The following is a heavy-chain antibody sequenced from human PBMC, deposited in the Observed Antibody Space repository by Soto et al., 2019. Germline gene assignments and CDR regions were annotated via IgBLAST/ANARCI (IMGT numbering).Heavy chain of an antibody. CDR1: GFTFSSFS. CDR2: ISYDNGDNK. D-gene: IGHD4-4*01. CDR3: ARTRVVSGTPDFDY. J-gene: IGHJ4*02. Sequence: QVQLVESGGGVVPPGTSLRLSCAASGFTFSSFSMHWVRQAPGKGLEWVAVISYDNGDNKYYADSVRGRFTVSRDNPKNTLYLQMISLRPEDTAVYYCARTRVVSGTPDFDYCGQGTLVTVSS. V-gene: IGHV3-30-3*01.